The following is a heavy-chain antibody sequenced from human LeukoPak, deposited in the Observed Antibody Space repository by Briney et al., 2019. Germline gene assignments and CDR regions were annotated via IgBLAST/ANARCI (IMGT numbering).Heavy chain of an antibody. J-gene: IGHJ6*03. CDR3: ARGRVSSSTWYSTYYYYFYMDV. D-gene: IGHD1-1*01. CDR1: DDSITMYY. CDR2: VDHTGST. Sequence: SETLSLTCSVSDDSITMYYWTWIRQPPGKGLEWIGYVDHTGSTNFNPSLNGRVSISRDTTKDLFSLRLRSVTAADTAVYFCARGRVSSSTWYSTYYYYFYMDVWGKGTTVTVSS. V-gene: IGHV4-59*01.